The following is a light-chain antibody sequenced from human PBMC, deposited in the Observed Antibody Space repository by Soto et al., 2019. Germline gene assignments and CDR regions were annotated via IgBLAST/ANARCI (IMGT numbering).Light chain of an antibody. J-gene: IGKJ1*01. V-gene: IGKV3-20*01. CDR3: QQYGSSGT. Sequence: DIVMTQSPLSLPVTPGEPASISCRSSQSVSNNYLAWYQQKPGQAPRLLIYGASNRATGIPDRFSGSGSGTDFTLTISRLEPEDFAVYYCQQYGSSGTCGQGTKGDIK. CDR1: QSVSNNY. CDR2: GAS.